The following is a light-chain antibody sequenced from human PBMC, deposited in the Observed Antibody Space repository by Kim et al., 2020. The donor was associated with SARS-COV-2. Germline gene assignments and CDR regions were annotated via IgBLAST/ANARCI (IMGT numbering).Light chain of an antibody. V-gene: IGLV6-57*03. J-gene: IGLJ2*01. CDR3: QSYDSSNQV. CDR2: GDD. CDR1: SGSIASNY. Sequence: GKKLTISCTRSSGSIASNYVQWYQQRPGSAPTTVIYGDDQRPSGVPDRFSGSIDSSSNSASLTISGLKTEDEADYYCQSYDSSNQVFGGGTQLTVL.